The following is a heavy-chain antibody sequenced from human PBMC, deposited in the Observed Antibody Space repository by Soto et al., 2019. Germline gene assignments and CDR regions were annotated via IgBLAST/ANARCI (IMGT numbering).Heavy chain of an antibody. Sequence: GSLRLSCAASGFTFSSYWMHWVRQAPGKGLVWVSRINSDGSSTSYADSVKGRFTISRDNAKNTLYLQMNSLRAEDTAVYYCASFGFVVAPRGLYYYYMDVWGKGTTVTVSS. J-gene: IGHJ6*03. D-gene: IGHD2-2*01. V-gene: IGHV3-74*01. CDR1: GFTFSSYW. CDR3: ASFGFVVAPRGLYYYYMDV. CDR2: INSDGSST.